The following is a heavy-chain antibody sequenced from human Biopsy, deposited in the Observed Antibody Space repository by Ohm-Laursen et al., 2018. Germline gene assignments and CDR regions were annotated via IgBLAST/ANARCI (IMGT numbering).Heavy chain of an antibody. Sequence: SLRLSCAASGFAFSYYGLHWVRQAPGKGLQWVAVMWSDGINKNYADSVKGRFTVSRDNSNNVLYLQMSGLGDEDSAVYYCARDDDTTGHYMILNHWGQGTLVTVSP. V-gene: IGHV3-33*01. CDR1: GFAFSYYG. CDR3: ARDDDTTGHYMILNH. J-gene: IGHJ5*02. D-gene: IGHD3-9*01. CDR2: MWSDGINK.